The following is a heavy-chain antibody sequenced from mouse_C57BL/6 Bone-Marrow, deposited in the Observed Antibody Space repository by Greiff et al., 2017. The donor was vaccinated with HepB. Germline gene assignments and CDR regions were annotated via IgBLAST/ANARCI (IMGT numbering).Heavy chain of an antibody. Sequence: ESGPGLVKPSQSLSLTCSVTGYSITSGYYWNWIRQFPGNKLEWMGYISYDGSNNYNPSLKNRISITRDTSKNQFFLKLNSVTTEDTATYYCARNYYGSSPLAYWGQGTLVTVSA. V-gene: IGHV3-6*01. J-gene: IGHJ3*01. CDR1: GYSITSGYY. D-gene: IGHD1-1*01. CDR2: ISYDGSN. CDR3: ARNYYGSSPLAY.